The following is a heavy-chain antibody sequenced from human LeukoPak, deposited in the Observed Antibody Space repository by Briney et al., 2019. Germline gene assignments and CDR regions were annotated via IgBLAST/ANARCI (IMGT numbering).Heavy chain of an antibody. CDR1: GGSISSGDYY. D-gene: IGHD3-3*01. J-gene: IGHJ3*02. CDR2: IYYSGST. Sequence: SQTLSLTCTVSGGSISSGDYYWSWIRQPPGKGLEWIGYIYYSGSTYYNPSLKSRVTISVDTSKNQFSLKLSSVTAADTAVYYCARGYYDFWSGYSSAFDIWGQGTMVTVSS. V-gene: IGHV4-30-4*08. CDR3: ARGYYDFWSGYSSAFDI.